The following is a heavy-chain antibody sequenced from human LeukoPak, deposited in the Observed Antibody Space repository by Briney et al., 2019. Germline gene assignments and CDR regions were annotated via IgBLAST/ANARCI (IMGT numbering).Heavy chain of an antibody. CDR3: ANDLPETYYYDSSGYQYFQH. V-gene: IGHV1-69*04. D-gene: IGHD3-22*01. CDR1: GGTFSSYA. CDR2: IIPILGIA. J-gene: IGHJ1*01. Sequence: ASVKVSCKASGGTFSSYAISWVRQAPGQGLEWMGRIIPILGIANYAQKFQGRVTITADKSTSTAYMELSSLRSEDTAVYYCANDLPETYYYDSSGYQYFQHWGQGTLVTVSS.